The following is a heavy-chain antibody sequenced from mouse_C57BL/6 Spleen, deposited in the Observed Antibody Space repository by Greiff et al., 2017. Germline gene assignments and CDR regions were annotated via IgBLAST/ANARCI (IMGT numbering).Heavy chain of an antibody. J-gene: IGHJ4*01. D-gene: IGHD1-2*01. CDR2: LRYDGSN. Sequence: DVQLVESGPGLVKPSPSLSLSCSVTGYSITSGYYWNWIRQFPGNKLEWMGYLRYDGSNNYNPSLKNPISITRDTSKNQFFLKLNSVTTEDTATYYYARLTTAYAMGYWGQGTSVTVSS. CDR3: ARLTTAYAMGY. CDR1: GYSITSGYY. V-gene: IGHV3-6*01.